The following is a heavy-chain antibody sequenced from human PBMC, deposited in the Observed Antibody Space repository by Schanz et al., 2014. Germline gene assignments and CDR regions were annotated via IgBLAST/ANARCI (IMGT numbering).Heavy chain of an antibody. V-gene: IGHV3-33*08. Sequence: VQLVESGGGLVQPGRSLRLSCEASGFTFSSYGMHWVRQAPGKGLEWVSVIWFEGTTEYYADSVKGRFTISRDTSKNTLYLQLNSLRAEDTAVYYCARDGRLSNCGTGLDFDYWGQGTLXTVSS. CDR2: IWFEGTTE. J-gene: IGHJ4*02. CDR1: GFTFSSYG. CDR3: ARDGRLSNCGTGLDFDY. D-gene: IGHD1-26*01.